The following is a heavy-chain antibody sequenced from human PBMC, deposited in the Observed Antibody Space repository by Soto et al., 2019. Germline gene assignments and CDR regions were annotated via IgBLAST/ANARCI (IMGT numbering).Heavy chain of an antibody. CDR2: ISGSGGST. CDR3: AKGGRGVWFGQYYFDY. V-gene: IGHV3-23*01. J-gene: IGHJ4*02. Sequence: GGSLRLSGAGSGCTFSSYAMSWVRQAQGKGLEWVSAISGSGGSTYYADSVKGRFTISRDNSKNTLYLQMNSLRAEDTAVYYCAKGGRGVWFGQYYFDYCGQATLVIVTS. D-gene: IGHD3-10*01. CDR1: GCTFSSYA.